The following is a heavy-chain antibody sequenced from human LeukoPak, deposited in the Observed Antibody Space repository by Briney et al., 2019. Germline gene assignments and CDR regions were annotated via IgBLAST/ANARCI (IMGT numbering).Heavy chain of an antibody. V-gene: IGHV3-30-3*01. Sequence: PGGSLRLSCAASGFTFSSYAMHWVRQAPGKGLEWVAVISYDGSNKYYADSVKGRFTISRDNSKNTLYLQMNSLTVEDTAVYYCGRGMRDYYGLDYWGQGILVTVSS. D-gene: IGHD3-10*01. J-gene: IGHJ4*02. CDR1: GFTFSSYA. CDR3: GRGMRDYYGLDY. CDR2: ISYDGSNK.